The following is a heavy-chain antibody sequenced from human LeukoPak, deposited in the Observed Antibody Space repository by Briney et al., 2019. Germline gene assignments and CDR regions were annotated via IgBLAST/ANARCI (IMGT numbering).Heavy chain of an antibody. J-gene: IGHJ4*02. CDR1: GGSISSYY. CDR3: ARRPITMIVVTK. D-gene: IGHD3-22*01. Sequence: SETLSLTCTVSGGSISSYYWSWIRQPPGKGLEWIGYIYYSGSTNYNPSLKSRVTISVDTSKNQFSLKLSSVTAADTAVYYCARRPITMIVVTKWGQGTLVTVSS. CDR2: IYYSGST. V-gene: IGHV4-59*12.